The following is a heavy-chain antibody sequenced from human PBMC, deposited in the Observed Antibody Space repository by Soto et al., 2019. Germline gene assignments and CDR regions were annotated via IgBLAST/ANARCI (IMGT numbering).Heavy chain of an antibody. CDR2: ISGSAGST. Sequence: EVQLLESGGGLVQPGGSLRLSCAASGFTFSSVSMSWVRQAPGKGLEWVSGISGSAGSTYYADSVRGRFTISRDNSKNTLYPQMNSLRGEDTALYYCSKSNGNDWEDYYFDYWGQGTLVTVSS. CDR1: GFTFSSVS. V-gene: IGHV3-23*01. CDR3: SKSNGNDWEDYYFDY. D-gene: IGHD2-8*01. J-gene: IGHJ4*02.